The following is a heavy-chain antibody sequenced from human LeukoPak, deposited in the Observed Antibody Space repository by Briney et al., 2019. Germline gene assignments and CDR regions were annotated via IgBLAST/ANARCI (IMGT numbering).Heavy chain of an antibody. Sequence: GGSLRLSCAASGFTFSNYAMSWVRQAPGQGLEWVANVKHDGGEKYYVDSVKGRFTISRDNPKNSLFLQMNSLRDEDTAVYYCASDSPGYDSGSHFAYWGQGTLVTVSS. J-gene: IGHJ4*02. D-gene: IGHD2-15*01. CDR1: GFTFSNYA. V-gene: IGHV3-7*03. CDR3: ASDSPGYDSGSHFAY. CDR2: VKHDGGEK.